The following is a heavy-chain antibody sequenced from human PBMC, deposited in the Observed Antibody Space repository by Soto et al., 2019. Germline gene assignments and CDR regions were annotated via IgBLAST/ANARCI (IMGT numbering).Heavy chain of an antibody. Sequence: SGPTLVNPTETLTLTCTVSGFSLSNARMGVSWIRQPPGKALEWLAHIFSNDEKSYSTSLKSRLTISKDTSKSQVVLTMTNMEPVDTATYYCARIRSTVTGYYYYGMDVWGQGTTVTVSS. CDR3: ARIRSTVTGYYYYGMDV. D-gene: IGHD4-4*01. CDR2: IFSNDEK. J-gene: IGHJ6*02. CDR1: GFSLSNARMG. V-gene: IGHV2-26*01.